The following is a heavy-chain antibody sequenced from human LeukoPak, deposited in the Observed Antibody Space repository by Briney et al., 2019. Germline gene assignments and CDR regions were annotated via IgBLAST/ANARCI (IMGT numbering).Heavy chain of an antibody. V-gene: IGHV4-61*08. D-gene: IGHD1-1*01. CDR3: ARAPSSWNDVGLDY. J-gene: IGHJ4*02. CDR1: GGSVSGDGYY. CDR2: IFYSGST. Sequence: PSGTLSLTCTVSGGSVSGDGYYWSWIRQSPGKGLESFGYIFYSGSTNYNPSLQSRVTISVDTSNNQFSLKLSSVTAADTAVYYCARAPSSWNDVGLDYWGQGTLVTVSS.